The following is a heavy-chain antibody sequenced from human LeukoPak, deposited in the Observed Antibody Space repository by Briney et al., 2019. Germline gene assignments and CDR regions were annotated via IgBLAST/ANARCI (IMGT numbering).Heavy chain of an antibody. CDR3: ARDSEEMATIAYDAFDI. Sequence: ASVKVSCKASGYTFTRYYMHWVRQAPGQGLEWMGIINPSGGSTSYAQKFQGRVTMTRDTSTSTVYMELSSLRSEDTAVYYCARDSEEMATIAYDAFDIWGQGTMVTVSS. CDR2: INPSGGST. CDR1: GYTFTRYY. D-gene: IGHD5-24*01. J-gene: IGHJ3*02. V-gene: IGHV1-46*01.